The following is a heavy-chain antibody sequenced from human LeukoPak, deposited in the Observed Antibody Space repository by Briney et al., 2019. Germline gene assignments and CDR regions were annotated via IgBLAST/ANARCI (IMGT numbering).Heavy chain of an antibody. CDR2: VYTSGST. V-gene: IGHV4-4*07. Sequence: SETLCLTCSASGGSISGYYWTWIRQPAGKGLEWIGRVYTSGSTHYNPSLKNRLTMSVDTSKNQFSLKLSSVTAADTAVYYCARHASVDSSSRGVHYWGQGTLVTVCS. D-gene: IGHD6-6*01. CDR1: GGSISGYY. CDR3: ARHASVDSSSRGVHY. J-gene: IGHJ4*02.